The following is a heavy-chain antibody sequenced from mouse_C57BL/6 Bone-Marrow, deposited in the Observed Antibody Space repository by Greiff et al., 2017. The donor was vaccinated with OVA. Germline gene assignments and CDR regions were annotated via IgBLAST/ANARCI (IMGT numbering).Heavy chain of an antibody. J-gene: IGHJ3*01. CDR3: ARCDYDGVPFAY. CDR1: GYTFTSYW. V-gene: IGHV1-53*01. Sequence: VQLQQPGTELVKPGASVKLSCKASGYTFTSYWMHWVKQRPGQGLEWIGYINPSNGGTNYNEKFKSKATMTGDKSSSTAYMQLSSLTSEDSAVYYCARCDYDGVPFAYWGQGTLVTVSA. CDR2: INPSNGGT. D-gene: IGHD2-4*01.